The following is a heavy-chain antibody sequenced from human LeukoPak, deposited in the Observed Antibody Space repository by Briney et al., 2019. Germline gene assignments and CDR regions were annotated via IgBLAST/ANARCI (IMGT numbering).Heavy chain of an antibody. J-gene: IGHJ3*01. CDR1: GYTFTGNY. Sequence: ASVKVSCKASGYTFTGNYIHWVRQAPGQGLAWMGWINPNSGGTKFAQSFQGRVSMTRDTSITTAYMDLSRLTSDDTAVYYCARGDRSSSILEDAFDLWGAGTMVSVSS. CDR2: INPNSGGT. CDR3: ARGDRSSSILEDAFDL. V-gene: IGHV1-2*02. D-gene: IGHD6-6*01.